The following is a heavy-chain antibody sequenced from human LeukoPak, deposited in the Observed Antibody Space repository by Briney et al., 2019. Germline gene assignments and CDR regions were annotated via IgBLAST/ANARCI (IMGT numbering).Heavy chain of an antibody. D-gene: IGHD2-2*01. V-gene: IGHV1-46*01. CDR3: AREGVCSSTSCYYYYMDV. CDR2: INPSGGST. CDR1: GGTFSSYA. Sequence: ASVKVSCKASGGTFSSYAISWVRQAPGQGLEWMGIINPSGGSTSYAQKFQGRVTMTRDMSTSTVYMELSSLRSEDTAVYYCAREGVCSSTSCYYYYMDVWGKGTTVTVSS. J-gene: IGHJ6*03.